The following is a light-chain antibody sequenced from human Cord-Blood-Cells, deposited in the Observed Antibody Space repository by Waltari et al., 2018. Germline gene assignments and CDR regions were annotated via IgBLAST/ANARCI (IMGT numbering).Light chain of an antibody. CDR1: SSDVGSYKF. Sequence: QSALTQPASVSGSRGQSITIPCTGTSSDVGSYKFVLWYQQHPGKAPKLMIYEGSKRPSGVSNRFSGSKSCNAASLTIPGLQAEDEADYYCCSYAGSSTWVFGGGTKLTVL. V-gene: IGLV2-23*01. J-gene: IGLJ3*02. CDR3: CSYAGSSTWV. CDR2: EGS.